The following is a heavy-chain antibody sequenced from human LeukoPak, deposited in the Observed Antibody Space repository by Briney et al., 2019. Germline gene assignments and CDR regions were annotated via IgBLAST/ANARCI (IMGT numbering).Heavy chain of an antibody. D-gene: IGHD5-18*01. V-gene: IGHV4-59*01. CDR3: ASGRGLYSFYAFDI. J-gene: IGHJ3*02. CDR1: GGSISSYY. CDR2: IYYSGST. Sequence: PSETLSLTCTVSGGSISSYYWSWIRQPPGKGLEWIGYIYYSGSTDYNPSLRSRVTISVDTSKSQFSLELSSVTAADTAVYYCASGRGLYSFYAFDIWGQGTMVTVSS.